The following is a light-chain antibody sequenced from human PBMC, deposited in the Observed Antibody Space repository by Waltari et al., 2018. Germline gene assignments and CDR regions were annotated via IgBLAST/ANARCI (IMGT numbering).Light chain of an antibody. CDR2: AAS. V-gene: IGKV1-39*01. CDR3: QQSLNTPPT. Sequence: DMQMTQSPYSLSDSVRDRDTIPFLTSQCISNFLNWYQLKSGKAPNLLISAASSFQSGVSSRFSGSGSETGFTLTINNLQPEDFSTYYCQQSLNTPPTFGQGSRLDIK. CDR1: QCISNF. J-gene: IGKJ5*01.